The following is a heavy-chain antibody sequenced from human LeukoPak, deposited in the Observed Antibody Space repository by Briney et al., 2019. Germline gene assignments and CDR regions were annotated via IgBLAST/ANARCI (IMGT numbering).Heavy chain of an antibody. J-gene: IGHJ6*03. Sequence: VASVKVSCKASGGTLSSYAISWVRQAPGQGLEWMGGIIPIFGTANYAQKFQGRVTITADESTSTAYMELSSLRSEDTAVYYCARWRFGEDYYMDVWGKGTTVTISS. D-gene: IGHD3-10*01. CDR1: GGTLSSYA. V-gene: IGHV1-69*13. CDR2: IIPIFGTA. CDR3: ARWRFGEDYYMDV.